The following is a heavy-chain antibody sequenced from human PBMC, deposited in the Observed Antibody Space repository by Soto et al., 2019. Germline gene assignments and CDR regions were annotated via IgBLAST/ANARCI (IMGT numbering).Heavy chain of an antibody. CDR2: IYSGGSP. CDR3: AKARCSSTDCYVPDY. V-gene: IGHV3-53*01. J-gene: IGHJ4*02. D-gene: IGHD2-15*01. CDR1: GFAVSSNY. Sequence: PGGSLRLSCAASGFAVSSNYMSWVRQAPGKGLEWVSVIYSGGSPSYADSVQGRFTISRDNSKNTLFLQMNSLRAEDTAMYYCAKARCSSTDCYVPDYWGQGTLVTVSS.